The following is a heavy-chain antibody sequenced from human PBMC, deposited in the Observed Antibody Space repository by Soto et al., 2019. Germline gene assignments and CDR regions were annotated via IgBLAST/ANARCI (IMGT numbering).Heavy chain of an antibody. Sequence: SETLSLTCTVSGGYISSYYWSWIRQPPGKGLEWIGYIYYSGSTNYNPSLKSRVTISVDTSKNQFSLKLSSVTAADTAVYYCARTQCSSTRCYVGSWDYWGQGTLVTVSS. CDR1: GGYISSYY. V-gene: IGHV4-59*08. J-gene: IGHJ4*02. CDR3: ARTQCSSTRCYVGSWDY. CDR2: IYYSGST. D-gene: IGHD2-2*01.